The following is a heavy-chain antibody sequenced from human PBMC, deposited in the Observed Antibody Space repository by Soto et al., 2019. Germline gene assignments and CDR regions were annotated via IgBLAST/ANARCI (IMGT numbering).Heavy chain of an antibody. J-gene: IGHJ4*02. CDR1: GFTFSSYW. Sequence: PGGSLRLSCAASGFTFSSYWMSWVRQAPGKGLEWVANIKQDGSEKYYVDSVKGRFTISRDNAKNSLYLQMNSLRAEDTAVYYCAREEYSSGWSYFDYWGQGTLVTVSS. CDR2: IKQDGSEK. CDR3: AREEYSSGWSYFDY. V-gene: IGHV3-7*01. D-gene: IGHD6-19*01.